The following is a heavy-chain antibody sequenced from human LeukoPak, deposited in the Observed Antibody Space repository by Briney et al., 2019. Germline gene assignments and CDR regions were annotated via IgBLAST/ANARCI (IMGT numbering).Heavy chain of an antibody. D-gene: IGHD3-3*01. CDR3: ARDAPKTYYDFWSGYPYYYYYMDV. V-gene: IGHV1-18*01. Sequence: ASVKVSCKASGYTFTSYGISWVRQAPGQGLELMGWFSAYNGNTNYAQKLQGRVTMTTDTSTSTAYMELRSLRSDDTAVYYCARDAPKTYYDFWSGYPYYYYYMDVWGKGTTVTVSS. J-gene: IGHJ6*03. CDR2: FSAYNGNT. CDR1: GYTFTSYG.